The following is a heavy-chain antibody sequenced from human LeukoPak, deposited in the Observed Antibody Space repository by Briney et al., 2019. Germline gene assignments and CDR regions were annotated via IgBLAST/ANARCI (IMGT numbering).Heavy chain of an antibody. CDR2: IIPILGIA. CDR1: GGTFSSYA. CDR3: ARAHYYYYMDV. J-gene: IGHJ6*03. Sequence: GASVKVSCKASGGTFSSYAISWVRQAPGQGLEWMGRIIPILGIANYAQKFQGRVTITTDESTSTAYMELSSLRSEDTAVYYCARAHYYYYMDVWGKGTMVTVSS. V-gene: IGHV1-69*04.